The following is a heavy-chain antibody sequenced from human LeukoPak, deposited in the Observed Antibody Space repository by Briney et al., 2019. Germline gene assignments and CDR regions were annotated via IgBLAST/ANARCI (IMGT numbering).Heavy chain of an antibody. CDR2: ISGSGGST. V-gene: IGHV3-23*01. J-gene: IGHJ4*02. Sequence: GGSLRLSCAASGFTFTSYAMSWVRQAPGKGLEWVSAISGSGGSTYYADSVKGRFTISRDNSKDTLYLQMNSLRAEDTAIYYCAKHGFGGPEGYWGQGTLVTASS. CDR3: AKHGFGGPEGY. CDR1: GFTFTSYA. D-gene: IGHD3-10*01.